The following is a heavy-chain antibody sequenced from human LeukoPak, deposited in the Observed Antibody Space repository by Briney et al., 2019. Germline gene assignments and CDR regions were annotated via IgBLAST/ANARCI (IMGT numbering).Heavy chain of an antibody. CDR2: ISGSGGST. V-gene: IGHV3-23*01. D-gene: IGHD4/OR15-4a*01. CDR3: AKMGEEGGAIDY. J-gene: IGHJ4*02. CDR1: GFTFSSYA. Sequence: GGSLRLSCAASGFTFSSYAMSWVRQAPGKGLEWVSAISGSGGSTCYADSVKGRFTISRDNSKNTLYLQMNSLRAEDTAVYYCAKMGEEGGAIDYWGQGTLVTVSS.